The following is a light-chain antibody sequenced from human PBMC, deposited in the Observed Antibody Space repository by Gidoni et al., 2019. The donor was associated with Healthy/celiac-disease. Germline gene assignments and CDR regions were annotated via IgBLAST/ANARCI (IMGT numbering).Light chain of an antibody. Sequence: EIVLTQSPATLSLSPGERATLSCRASQSVSSYLAWYQQKPGQAPRLLIDDASNRATGIPARFSGSWSGTDFTLTISSLEPEDFAVYYCQPRSNWPPYTFGQGTKLEIK. CDR3: QPRSNWPPYT. J-gene: IGKJ2*01. V-gene: IGKV3-11*01. CDR1: QSVSSY. CDR2: DAS.